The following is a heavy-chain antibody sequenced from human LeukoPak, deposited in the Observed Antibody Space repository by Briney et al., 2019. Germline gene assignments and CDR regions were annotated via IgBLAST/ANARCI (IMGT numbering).Heavy chain of an antibody. D-gene: IGHD2-2*01. Sequence: GGSLRLSCAASGFTFDDYAMHWVRHAPGKGLEWVSGINWNSGTIGNADSVKGRFTISRDNAKNSLYLQMNSLRAEDMALYYCAKERYSSSSLFAVTPFDYRGQGARVTISS. CDR2: INWNSGTI. CDR3: AKERYSSSSLFAVTPFDY. V-gene: IGHV3-9*03. CDR1: GFTFDDYA. J-gene: IGHJ4*02.